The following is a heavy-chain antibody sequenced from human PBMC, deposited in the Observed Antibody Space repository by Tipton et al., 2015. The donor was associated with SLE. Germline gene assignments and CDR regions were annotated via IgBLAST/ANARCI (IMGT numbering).Heavy chain of an antibody. CDR1: GLTFSSNW. CDR2: IKEGGSEQ. CDR3: ARDPYSSTWGYGMDV. J-gene: IGHJ6*02. D-gene: IGHD6-13*01. Sequence: SLRLSCAVSGLTFSSNWMSWVRQAPGKGLEWVANIKEGGSEQQYVGSLKGRFTVSRDNARNSLYLQMNDLRAEDTAVYYCARDPYSSTWGYGMDVWGQGTTVTVSS. V-gene: IGHV3-7*01.